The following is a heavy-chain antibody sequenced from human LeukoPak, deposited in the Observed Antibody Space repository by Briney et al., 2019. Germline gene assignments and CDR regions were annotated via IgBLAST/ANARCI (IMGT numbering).Heavy chain of an antibody. CDR2: IYPGDSDT. V-gene: IGHV5-51*01. D-gene: IGHD6-19*01. Sequence: GESLKISCKGSGYSFTSYWIGWVRQMPGKGLEWMGIIYPGDSDTRYSPSFQGQVTISADKSISTAYLQWSSLKASDTAMYHCARHRRIAVAGDYYYYYMDVWGKGTTVTVSS. CDR3: ARHRRIAVAGDYYYYYMDV. J-gene: IGHJ6*03. CDR1: GYSFTSYW.